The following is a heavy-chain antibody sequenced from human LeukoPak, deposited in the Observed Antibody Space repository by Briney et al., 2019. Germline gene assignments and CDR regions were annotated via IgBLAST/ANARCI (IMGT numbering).Heavy chain of an antibody. CDR2: ISGSGGST. CDR3: ARRGYCSSTTCLHYFDY. Sequence: GGSLRLSCAASGFTFSRYGMSWLRQAPGKGLERVSSISGSGGSTYYTDSVKGRFTISRDNYKNTMYQEMNSLRAEDTAVYYCARRGYCSSTTCLHYFDYWGQGTLVTVSS. CDR1: GFTFSRYG. J-gene: IGHJ4*02. V-gene: IGHV3-23*01. D-gene: IGHD2-2*01.